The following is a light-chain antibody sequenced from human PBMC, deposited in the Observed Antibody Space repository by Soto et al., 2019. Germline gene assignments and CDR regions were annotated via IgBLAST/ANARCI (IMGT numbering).Light chain of an antibody. J-gene: IGLJ2*01. V-gene: IGLV1-51*01. CDR2: DND. Sequence: QSVLTQPPSVSAAPGQKVTISCSGSSSNIGNNFVSWYQHLPGTAPKLLVYDNDVRPSGIPDRFSGSKSGTSATLGITGLQTGDEGDYYCGTWDSRLSGVVFGGGTKLTVL. CDR1: SSNIGNNF. CDR3: GTWDSRLSGVV.